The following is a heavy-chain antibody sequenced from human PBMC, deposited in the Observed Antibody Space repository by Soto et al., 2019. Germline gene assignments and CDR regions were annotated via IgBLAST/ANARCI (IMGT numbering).Heavy chain of an antibody. CDR2: IWYDGSNK. CDR3: AREDIVVVPANLAPAVIDY. CDR1: GFTFSSYG. J-gene: IGHJ4*02. D-gene: IGHD2-2*01. V-gene: IGHV3-33*01. Sequence: GGSLILSCAASGFTFSSYGMHWVRQAPGKGLEWVAVIWYDGSNKYYADSVKGRFTISRDNSKNTLYLQMNSLRAEDTAVYYCAREDIVVVPANLAPAVIDYWGQGTLVTVSS.